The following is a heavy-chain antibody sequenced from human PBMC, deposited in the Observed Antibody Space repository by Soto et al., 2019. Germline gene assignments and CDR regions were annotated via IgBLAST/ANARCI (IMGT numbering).Heavy chain of an antibody. D-gene: IGHD1-26*01. Sequence: PGVSLRLPSAAPGITFSIFGINWVRPAPRKGLEWVSYVMPGSSHIFYADSVKGRFTISRDNAKNSLYLQMNSLRAEDTVLYYFAIEKVGATSIHGFEIWGQGTTVTVSS. CDR2: VMPGSSHI. CDR3: AIEKVGATSIHGFEI. V-gene: IGHV3-48*01. J-gene: IGHJ3*02. CDR1: GITFSIFG.